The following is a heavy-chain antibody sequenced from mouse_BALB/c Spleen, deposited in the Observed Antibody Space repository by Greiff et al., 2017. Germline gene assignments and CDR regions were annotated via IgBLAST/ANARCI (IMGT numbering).Heavy chain of an antibody. CDR3: ARSFYYDYDGGFDY. CDR1: GYSITSDYA. V-gene: IGHV3-2*02. Sequence: VQLKESGPGLVKPSQSLSLTCTVTGYSITSDYAWNWIRQFPGNKLEWMGYISYSGSTSYNPSLKSRISITRDTSKNQFFLQLNSVTTEDTATYYCARSFYYDYDGGFDYWGQGTTLTVSS. D-gene: IGHD2-4*01. CDR2: ISYSGST. J-gene: IGHJ2*01.